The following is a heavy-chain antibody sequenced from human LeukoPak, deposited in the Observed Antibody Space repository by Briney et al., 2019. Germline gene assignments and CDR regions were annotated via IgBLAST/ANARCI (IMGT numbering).Heavy chain of an antibody. V-gene: IGHV3-74*01. CDR3: ARPSLWFRGAFDY. CDR1: GFTFSSYW. Sequence: GRSLRLSCAASGFTFSSYWMHWVRQVPGKGLVWVARINPGGSSITYADSVKGRFTISRDNAKNSLYLQMNSLRAEDAAVYYCARPSLWFRGAFDYWGQGTLVTVSS. D-gene: IGHD3-10*01. CDR2: INPGGSSI. J-gene: IGHJ4*02.